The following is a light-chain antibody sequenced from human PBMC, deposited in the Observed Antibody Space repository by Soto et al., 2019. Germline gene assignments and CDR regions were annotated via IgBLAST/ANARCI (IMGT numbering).Light chain of an antibody. CDR2: DAS. CDR1: QSVGTN. Sequence: EIVMTQSPATLSLSPGERATLSCRASQSVGTNLAWYQQKPGQAPRLLIYDASNRATGIPARFSGSGSGTGFTLTISSLEPEDFAVYYCQQRSNWPPITFGQGTRLEIK. V-gene: IGKV3-11*01. CDR3: QQRSNWPPIT. J-gene: IGKJ5*01.